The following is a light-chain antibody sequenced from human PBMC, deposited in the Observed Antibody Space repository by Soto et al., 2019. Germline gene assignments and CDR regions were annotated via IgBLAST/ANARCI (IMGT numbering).Light chain of an antibody. CDR2: DAS. Sequence: EIVLTQSPATLSLSPGERATISCRASQSVSSYLAWYQQKPGQAPRLLLYDASNRATGIPARFSGSGSGTDFTLTISSLVPQDFAVYYCQQRSNWPPYTFGQGTKLEIK. CDR1: QSVSSY. V-gene: IGKV3-11*01. J-gene: IGKJ2*01. CDR3: QQRSNWPPYT.